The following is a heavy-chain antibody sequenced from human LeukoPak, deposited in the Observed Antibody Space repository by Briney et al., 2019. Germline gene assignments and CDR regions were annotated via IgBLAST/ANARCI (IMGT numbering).Heavy chain of an antibody. J-gene: IGHJ4*02. D-gene: IGHD6-6*01. CDR3: ASSRRSSPDRPFDY. V-gene: IGHV3-11*04. Sequence: PGGSLRLSCAGSGFTFSDYYMSWIRQAPGKGLEWVSYISSSGSSVYYADSVKGRFTISRDNAKNSLFLQMNSLRAEDTALYYCASSRRSSPDRPFDYWGQGTLVTVPS. CDR2: ISSSGSSV. CDR1: GFTFSDYY.